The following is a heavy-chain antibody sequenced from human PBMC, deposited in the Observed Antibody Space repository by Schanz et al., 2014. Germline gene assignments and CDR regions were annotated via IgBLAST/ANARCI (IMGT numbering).Heavy chain of an antibody. Sequence: QVQLVQSGAEVKKPGASVKVSCKASGHPFTAYYMHWVRQAPGQGLEWMGYISGYNGNTNYAPKVQDRVTMTTDTSTSTAYMELRSLRSDDTAVYYCARGWGYDALTGYVFWGQGTLVTVSS. D-gene: IGHD3-9*01. CDR3: ARGWGYDALTGYVF. J-gene: IGHJ4*02. CDR1: GHPFTAYY. CDR2: ISGYNGNT. V-gene: IGHV1-18*04.